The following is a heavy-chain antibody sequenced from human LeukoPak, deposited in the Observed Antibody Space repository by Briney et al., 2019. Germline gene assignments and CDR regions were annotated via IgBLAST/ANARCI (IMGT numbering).Heavy chain of an antibody. V-gene: IGHV3-23*01. CDR1: GFTFSYYA. Sequence: GGSLRLSCAASGFTFSYYAMSWVRQAPGKGLEWVSVISGSGDNPSYADSVKGRFTISRDNSKNTLYLQMNSLRAEDTAVYYCAKPAISSRGWYYDYWGQGTLVTVSS. CDR2: ISGSGDNP. CDR3: AKPAISSRGWYYDY. D-gene: IGHD6-19*01. J-gene: IGHJ4*02.